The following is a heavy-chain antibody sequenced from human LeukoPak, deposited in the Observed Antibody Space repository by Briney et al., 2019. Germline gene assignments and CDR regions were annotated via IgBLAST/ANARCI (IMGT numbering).Heavy chain of an antibody. D-gene: IGHD2/OR15-2a*01. CDR1: GFTFSRYA. CDR2: IGTNEERT. J-gene: IGHJ1*01. V-gene: IGHV3-23*01. CDR3: AKDLDSTDLYDNAD. Sequence: GGSLRPSCVASGFTFSRYAMYWVRQTPGRGLEWVSLIGTNEERTHYADSVKGRFTISRDNSKNTLFLQMNSLRAEDTAVYYCAKDLDSTDLYDNADWGQGTLVTVSS.